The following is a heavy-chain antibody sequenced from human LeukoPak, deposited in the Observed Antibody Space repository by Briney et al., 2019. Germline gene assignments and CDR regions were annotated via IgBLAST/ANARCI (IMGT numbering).Heavy chain of an antibody. D-gene: IGHD2-2*01. CDR3: ARGLADCSSTSCYVDY. J-gene: IGHJ4*02. V-gene: IGHV4-34*01. CDR1: GGSFSGYY. CDR2: INHSGST. Sequence: SETLSLTCAVYGGSFSGYYWSWIRQPPGKGLEWIGEINHSGSTNYNPSLKSRVTISVDTSKNQFSLKLSSVTAADTAVYYCARGLADCSSTSCYVDYWGQGTLATVSS.